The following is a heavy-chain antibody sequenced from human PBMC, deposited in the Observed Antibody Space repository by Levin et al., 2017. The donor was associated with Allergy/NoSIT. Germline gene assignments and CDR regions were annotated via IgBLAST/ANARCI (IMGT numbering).Heavy chain of an antibody. CDR2: FDPEDGDI. J-gene: IGHJ4*02. Sequence: ASVKVSCKVSGYTLTQLSMHWVRQTPGKGLEWMGGFDPEDGDIIYEQKFQGRVTMTEDTSTNTAYMELSSLRSEDTAVYYCATEYCGTTTCHLFFEYWGQGTLVTVSP. D-gene: IGHD2-2*01. V-gene: IGHV1-24*01. CDR1: GYTLTQLS. CDR3: ATEYCGTTTCHLFFEY.